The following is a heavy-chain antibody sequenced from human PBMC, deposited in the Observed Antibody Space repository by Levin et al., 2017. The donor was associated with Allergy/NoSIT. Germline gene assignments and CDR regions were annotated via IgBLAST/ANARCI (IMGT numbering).Heavy chain of an antibody. V-gene: IGHV4-34*01. CDR3: ARGVSGSYATFDY. CDR1: GGSFSGYY. CDR2: INHSGST. Sequence: SETLSLTCAVYGGSFSGYYWSWIRQPPGKGLEWIGEINHSGSTNYNPSLKSRVTISVDTSKNQFSLKLSSVTAADTAVYYCARGVSGSYATFDYWGQGTLVTVSS. D-gene: IGHD1-26*01. J-gene: IGHJ4*02.